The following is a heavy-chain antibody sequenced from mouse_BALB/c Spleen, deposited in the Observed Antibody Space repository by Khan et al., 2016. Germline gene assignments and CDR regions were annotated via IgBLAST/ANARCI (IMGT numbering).Heavy chain of an antibody. D-gene: IGHD2-4*01. J-gene: IGHJ3*01. V-gene: IGHV2-6-7*01. Sequence: QVQLKESGPGLVAPSQSLSITCTVSGFSLTGYGVNWVSQTPGKGLEWLGMIWGDGSTAYNSALKSRLSTSTDNSKSKVFLIMYSLQTDYTARYYAARVLDYDPGVFADWGHGTLVTVSA. CDR1: GFSLTGYG. CDR2: IWGDGST. CDR3: ARVLDYDPGVFAD.